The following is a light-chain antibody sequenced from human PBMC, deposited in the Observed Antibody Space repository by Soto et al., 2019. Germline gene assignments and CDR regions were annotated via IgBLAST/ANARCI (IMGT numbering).Light chain of an antibody. CDR1: QSVSRNY. J-gene: IGKJ3*01. V-gene: IGKV3D-20*01. Sequence: EIVLTQSPATLSLSPGERATLSCGASQSVSRNYVAWYQQKPGLAPSLVMYAASTRATGIPDRFSGSGSGTDFTLTISRLEPEDFAGYYCQQYDRSPFTFGPGTKVDI. CDR3: QQYDRSPFT. CDR2: AAS.